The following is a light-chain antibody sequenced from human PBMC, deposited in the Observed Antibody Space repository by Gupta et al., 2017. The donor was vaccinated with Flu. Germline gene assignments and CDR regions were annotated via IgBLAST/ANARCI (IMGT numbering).Light chain of an antibody. CDR3: SSHTVSDTFV. V-gene: IGLV2-8*01. J-gene: IGLJ1*01. CDR2: EVT. CDR1: DIGAYKY. Sequence: DIGAYKYVSWHQQHAGKAPKLIIYEVTKRTSGVPDRFSGSKSGNTASLTVSGLQAEDEGDYYCSSHTVSDTFVFGTGTAVTVL.